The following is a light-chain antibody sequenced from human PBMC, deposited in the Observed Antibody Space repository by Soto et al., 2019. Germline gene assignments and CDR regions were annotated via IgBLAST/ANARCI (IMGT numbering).Light chain of an antibody. CDR3: QSYDTNLSGVL. J-gene: IGLJ2*01. V-gene: IGLV1-40*01. Sequence: QSVLTQPPSVSGAPGQRVTISCTGSNSNIGAAYDVHWYQQIPGTAPKLLIYGDINRPSGVPDRFSGSKSGTSASLAITGLQADDEADYYCQSYDTNLSGVLFGGGTKLTVL. CDR1: NSNIGAAYD. CDR2: GDI.